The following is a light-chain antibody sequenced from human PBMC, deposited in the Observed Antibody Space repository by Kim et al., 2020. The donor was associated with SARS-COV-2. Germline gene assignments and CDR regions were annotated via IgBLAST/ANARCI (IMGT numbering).Light chain of an antibody. CDR2: DAT. Sequence: SASIGDRLTLTCQESKDISKYLNWFQQKRGKAPKLLIYDATKVEEGVPSRFSGSASGTDFTFTISSLQPEDIETYYCKQYDVFPYTCGQGTKLEIK. CDR1: KDISKY. V-gene: IGKV1-33*01. J-gene: IGKJ2*01. CDR3: KQYDVFPYT.